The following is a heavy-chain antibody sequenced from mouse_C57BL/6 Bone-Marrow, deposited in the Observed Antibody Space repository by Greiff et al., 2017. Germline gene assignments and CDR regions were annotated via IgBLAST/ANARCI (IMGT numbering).Heavy chain of an antibody. J-gene: IGHJ2*01. CDR1: GYAFTNYL. V-gene: IGHV1-54*01. CDR3: ARYYGSSLDY. D-gene: IGHD1-1*01. Sequence: VQLQQSGAELVRPGTSVKVSCKASGYAFTNYLIEWVKQRPGQGLEWIGVINPGSGGTNYNEKFKGKATLTADKSSSTAYMQLSSLTSEDSAVYFCARYYGSSLDYWGQGTTLTVSS. CDR2: INPGSGGT.